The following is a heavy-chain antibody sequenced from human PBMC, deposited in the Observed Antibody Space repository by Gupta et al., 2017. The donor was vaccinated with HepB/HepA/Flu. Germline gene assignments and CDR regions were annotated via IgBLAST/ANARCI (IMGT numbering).Heavy chain of an antibody. CDR1: GPMYENYG. D-gene: IGHD3/OR15-3a*01. Sequence: EVQLVQSGGGVVRPGWYLRLSLAASGPMYENYGMSWVRHAPGKGLEWVSGINWNGENTAYVDSVKGRFTTSRDNAKKSLYLQMNSLRVEDTALYYCARRTGALMDVWGKGT. CDR3: ARRTGALMDV. J-gene: IGHJ6*01. V-gene: IGHV3-20*03. CDR2: INWNGENT.